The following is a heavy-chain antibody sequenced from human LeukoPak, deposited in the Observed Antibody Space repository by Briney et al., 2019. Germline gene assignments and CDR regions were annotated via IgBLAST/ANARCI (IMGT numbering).Heavy chain of an antibody. CDR1: GFTFSSYS. CDR2: ISSSSSYI. D-gene: IGHD4-17*01. J-gene: IGHJ5*02. V-gene: IGHV3-21*01. CDR3: ARGGMTTVTTIIS. Sequence: PGGSLRLSCAASGFTFSSYSMNWVRQAPGKGLEWVSSISSSSSYIYYADSVKGRFTISRDNAKNSLYLQMNSLRAEDTAVYYCARGGMTTVTTIISWGQGTLVTVSS.